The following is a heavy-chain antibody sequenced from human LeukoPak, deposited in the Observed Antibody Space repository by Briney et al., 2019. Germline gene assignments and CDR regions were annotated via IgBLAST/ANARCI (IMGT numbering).Heavy chain of an antibody. J-gene: IGHJ4*02. Sequence: GGSLRLSCAASGFTFNSHAMNWVRQAPGKGLEWVSGISGGGGTTYYADSVRGRFTISRDNSKNTMYLQMNSLRAEDTAVYYCARVGFEQQLVYWGQGTLVTVSP. D-gene: IGHD6-13*01. V-gene: IGHV3-23*01. CDR2: ISGGGGTT. CDR3: ARVGFEQQLVY. CDR1: GFTFNSHA.